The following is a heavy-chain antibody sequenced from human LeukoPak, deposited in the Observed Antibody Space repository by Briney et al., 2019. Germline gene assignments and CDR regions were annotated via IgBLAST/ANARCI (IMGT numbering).Heavy chain of an antibody. J-gene: IGHJ4*02. V-gene: IGHV3-30*18. D-gene: IGHD3-10*01. CDR1: GFTFSSYG. Sequence: GGSLRLSCAASGFTFSSYGMHWVRQAPGKGLEWVAVISYDGSNKCYADSVKGRFTISRDNSKNTLYLQMNSLRAEDTAVYYCAKDYLYYYGSGSYYKPPDYWGQGTLVTVSS. CDR2: ISYDGSNK. CDR3: AKDYLYYYGSGSYYKPPDY.